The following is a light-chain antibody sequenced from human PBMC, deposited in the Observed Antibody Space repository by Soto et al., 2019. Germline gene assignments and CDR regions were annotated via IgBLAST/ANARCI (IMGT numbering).Light chain of an antibody. CDR3: SSHTTYSTRI. CDR1: SSDIGSYNY. V-gene: IGLV2-14*01. CDR2: EVS. Sequence: QSALTQPASVSGSPGQSIAISCTGTSSDIGSYNYVSWYQQHPGKAPKLIIHEVSNRPSGISDHLSGSKSGNTASLTISGLPADDEADYYCSSHTTYSTRIFGTGTKLTVL. J-gene: IGLJ1*01.